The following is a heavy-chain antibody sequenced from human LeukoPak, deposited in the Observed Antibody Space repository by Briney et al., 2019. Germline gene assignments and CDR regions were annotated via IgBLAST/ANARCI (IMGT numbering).Heavy chain of an antibody. CDR2: INHSGST. CDR3: ARDRGGYYYSGYFDY. J-gene: IGHJ4*02. CDR1: GGSFSGYY. V-gene: IGHV4-34*01. Sequence: SETLSLTCAVYGGSFSGYYWSWIRQPPGKGLEWIGEINHSGSTNYNPSLKSRVTMSVDTSKNQFSLKLSSVTAADTAVYYCARDRGGYYYSGYFDYWGQGTLVTVSS. D-gene: IGHD3-22*01.